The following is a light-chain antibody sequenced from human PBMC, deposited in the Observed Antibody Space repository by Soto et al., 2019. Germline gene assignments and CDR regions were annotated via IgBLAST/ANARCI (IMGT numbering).Light chain of an antibody. CDR1: SGHSNYV. Sequence: QLVLTQSPSASASLGASVKLTCTLSSGHSNYVIAWHQQQPEKGPRYLMKLNSDGSHSKGDGIPDRFSGSSSGAERYLTIPRLQSEDEADYYCQTWDTGIRVFGGGTKLTVL. J-gene: IGLJ2*01. V-gene: IGLV4-69*01. CDR3: QTWDTGIRV. CDR2: LNSDGSH.